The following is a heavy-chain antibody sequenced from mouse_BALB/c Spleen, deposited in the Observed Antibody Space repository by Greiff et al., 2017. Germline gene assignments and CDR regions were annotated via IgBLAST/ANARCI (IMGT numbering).Heavy chain of an antibody. J-gene: IGHJ4*01. CDR1: GYTFTSYW. D-gene: IGHD2-1*01. CDR3: ARDGNYLYAMDY. CDR2: INPSTGYT. Sequence: QVQLKESGAELAKPGASVKMSCKASGYTFTSYWMHWVKQRPGQGLEWIGYINPSTGYTEYNQKFKDKATLTADKSSSTAYMQLSSLTSEDSAVYYCARDGNYLYAMDYWGQGTSVTVSS. V-gene: IGHV1-7*01.